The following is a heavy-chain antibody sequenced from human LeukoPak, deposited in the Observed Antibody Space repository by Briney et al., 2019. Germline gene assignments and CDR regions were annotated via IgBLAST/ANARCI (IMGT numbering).Heavy chain of an antibody. CDR1: GYTFTSYD. D-gene: IGHD4-11*01. V-gene: IGHV1-8*01. Sequence: ASVKVSCKASGYTFTSYDINWVRQATGQGLEWMGWMNPNSGNTGYAQKFQGRVTMTRNTSISTAYMELSSLRSEDTAVYYCARGLQEQGNYYYYYYMDVWGKGTTVTVSS. CDR3: ARGLQEQGNYYYYYYMDV. CDR2: MNPNSGNT. J-gene: IGHJ6*03.